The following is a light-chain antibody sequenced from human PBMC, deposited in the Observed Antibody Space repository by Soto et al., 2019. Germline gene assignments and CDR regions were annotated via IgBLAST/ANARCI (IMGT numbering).Light chain of an antibody. CDR2: EVA. CDR3: SSYAGDNRLV. Sequence: QSALTQPPSASGSPGQSVTISCTGTSSDIGRYNYVSWYQQHPGKAPKLIVFEVAQRPTGVPDCFSASKSGNTAYLTVSGLQAEDEADYYCSSYAGDNRLVFGGGTKLTVL. CDR1: SSDIGRYNY. V-gene: IGLV2-8*01. J-gene: IGLJ3*02.